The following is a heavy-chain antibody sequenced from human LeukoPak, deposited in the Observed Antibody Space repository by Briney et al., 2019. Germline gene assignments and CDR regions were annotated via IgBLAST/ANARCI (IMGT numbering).Heavy chain of an antibody. CDR1: GASISITTDY. D-gene: IGHD3-10*01. V-gene: IGHV4-39*01. CDR3: GRLFLGVYYGLPHSFDP. CDR2: IYYSQST. J-gene: IGHJ5*02. Sequence: SQTLSLTCTVSGASISITTDYWGWILQPPVKGLEGFWPIYYSQSTNYNPSLKSRFTISVDTSKNQFYPKLRSVSGADTAVYYCGRLFLGVYYGLPHSFDPWGEGSLVTLSS.